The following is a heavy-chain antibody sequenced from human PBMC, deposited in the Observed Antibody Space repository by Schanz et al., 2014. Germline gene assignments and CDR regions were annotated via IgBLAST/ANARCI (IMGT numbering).Heavy chain of an antibody. CDR3: AKVAPAATYLDS. J-gene: IGHJ4*02. V-gene: IGHV1-69*02. Sequence: QVQLVQSGAEVKKPGSSVKVSCKASGGTFSTYTISWVRQAPGQGLEWMGRIIPILGLAKYEQKFQDKVTITADTSTTTAYMELSGLRSEDTAVYYCAKVAPAATYLDSWGLGTLVTVSS. CDR1: GGTFSTYT. CDR2: IIPILGLA. D-gene: IGHD2-2*01.